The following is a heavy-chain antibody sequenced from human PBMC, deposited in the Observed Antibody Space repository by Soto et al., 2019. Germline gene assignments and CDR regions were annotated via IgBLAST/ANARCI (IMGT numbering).Heavy chain of an antibody. Sequence: PGGSLRLSCAASGFTFGSYAMSWFRQAPGKGLEWVSAVSGSGAATYYADSVKGRFTITRDNSKNTLYLQMNSLRAEDTALYYCVKDGYIVPVPYAIGISCFGSWGQGTLVTVSS. D-gene: IGHD2-8*01. J-gene: IGHJ5*01. CDR1: GFTFGSYA. CDR2: VSGSGAAT. CDR3: VKDGYIVPVPYAIGISCFGS. V-gene: IGHV3-23*01.